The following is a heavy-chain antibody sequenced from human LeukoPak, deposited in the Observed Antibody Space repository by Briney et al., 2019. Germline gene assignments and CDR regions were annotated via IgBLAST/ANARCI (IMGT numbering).Heavy chain of an antibody. Sequence: GGSLRLSCAASGFTVSSNYMSWVRQAPGKGLEWVSVIYSDGSTYYADSVKGRFTISRDNSKNTLYLQMNSLRAEDTAVYYCASAVPISEYTYAYDYWGQGTLVTVSS. J-gene: IGHJ4*02. V-gene: IGHV3-53*01. CDR2: IYSDGST. CDR3: ASAVPISEYTYAYDY. CDR1: GFTVSSNY. D-gene: IGHD5-18*01.